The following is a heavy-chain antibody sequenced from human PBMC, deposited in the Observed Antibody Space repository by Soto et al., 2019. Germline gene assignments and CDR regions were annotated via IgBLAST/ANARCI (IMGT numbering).Heavy chain of an antibody. CDR1: GDTLTTYA. Sequence: ASVKVSCKASGDTLTTYAMHWVRQAPGQRLEWMGWINAGNGNTKYSQKFQGRVTITRDTSASTAYMELSSLRSEDTAVYYCARLGLSGSYYFEREDYWGQGTLVTVSS. J-gene: IGHJ4*02. CDR3: ARLGLSGSYYFEREDY. V-gene: IGHV1-3*01. CDR2: INAGNGNT. D-gene: IGHD1-26*01.